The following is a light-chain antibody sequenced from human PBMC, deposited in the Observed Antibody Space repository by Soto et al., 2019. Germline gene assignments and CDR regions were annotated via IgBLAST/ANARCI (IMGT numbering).Light chain of an antibody. CDR1: SSDIDAYNY. Sequence: QSALTQPPSASGPPGQSVTISCTGTSSDIDAYNYVSWYQQLPGKAPKLIIYEVSKRPSGVPDRFSGSKSGNTASLTVSGLQAEDEADYYCTSYAGTYSFFYVFGTGTKVTVL. CDR2: EVS. J-gene: IGLJ1*01. CDR3: TSYAGTYSFFYV. V-gene: IGLV2-8*01.